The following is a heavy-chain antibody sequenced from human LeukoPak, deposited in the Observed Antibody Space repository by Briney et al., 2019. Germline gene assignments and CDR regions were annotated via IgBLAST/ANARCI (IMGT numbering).Heavy chain of an antibody. CDR1: GYTFTSYA. V-gene: IGHV7-4-1*02. CDR2: INTNTGNP. D-gene: IGHD3-22*01. J-gene: IGHJ4*02. CDR3: ARDYYDSSGYYYFDY. Sequence: ASVKVSCKSSGYTFTSYAMNWVRQAPGQGLEGMGWINTNTGNPTYAQGFTGRFVFSLDTSVSTAYLQISSLKAEDTAVYYCARDYYDSSGYYYFDYWGQGTLVTVSS.